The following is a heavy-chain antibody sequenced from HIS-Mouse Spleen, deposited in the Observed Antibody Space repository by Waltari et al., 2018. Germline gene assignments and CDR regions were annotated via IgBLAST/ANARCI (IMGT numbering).Heavy chain of an antibody. J-gene: IGHJ5*02. CDR2: IYYSGRP. D-gene: IGHD3-3*01. CDR1: GGSISSGGYY. Sequence: QVQLQESGPGLVKPSQTLSLTCTVSGGSISSGGYYWSWIRQHPGKGLEWIGYIYYSGRPFYIPSLKGRVTISVDTSKNQFSLKLSSVTAADTAVYYCARSPYYDFWSGYSDNWFDPWGQGTLVTVSS. V-gene: IGHV4-31*03. CDR3: ARSPYYDFWSGYSDNWFDP.